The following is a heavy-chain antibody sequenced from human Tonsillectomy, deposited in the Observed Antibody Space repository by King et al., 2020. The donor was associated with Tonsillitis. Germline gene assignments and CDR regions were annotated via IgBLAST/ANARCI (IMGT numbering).Heavy chain of an antibody. CDR2: ISSSSSYT. V-gene: IGHV3-11*06. J-gene: IGHJ6*02. D-gene: IGHD2-2*01. CDR1: GFTFSDYY. Sequence: VQLVESGGGLVKPGGSLRLSCAASGFTFSDYYMSWIRQAPGKGLEWVSYISSSSSYTNYADSVKGRLTISRDNAKNSLYLQMNSLRAEDTAVYYCARDGGYCSSTSCSYGMDVWGQGTTVTVSS. CDR3: ARDGGYCSSTSCSYGMDV.